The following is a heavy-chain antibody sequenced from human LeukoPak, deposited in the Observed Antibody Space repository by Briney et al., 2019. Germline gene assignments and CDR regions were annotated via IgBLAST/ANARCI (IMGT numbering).Heavy chain of an antibody. CDR2: IRYDGSNK. CDR3: ATAHLWFGELNGSGTYFDY. CDR1: GFTFSSYG. J-gene: IGHJ4*02. Sequence: GGSLRLSCAASGFTFSSYGMHWVRQAPGKGLEWVAFIRYDGSNKCYADSVKGRFTISRDNSKNTRYLRMNSLRAEDTAVYYCATAHLWFGELNGSGTYFDYWGQGTLVSVSS. D-gene: IGHD3-10*01. V-gene: IGHV3-30*02.